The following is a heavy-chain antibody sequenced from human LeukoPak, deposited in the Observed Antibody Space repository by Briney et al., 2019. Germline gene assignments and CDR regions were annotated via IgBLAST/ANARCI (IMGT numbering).Heavy chain of an antibody. Sequence: GGSLRLSCAASGLTFSSYAMSWVREAPGKGLGWVSAISGSGGSTYYADSVKGRFTISRDNSKNTLYLQMNSLRAEDTAVYYCAKVSESSGWYYYYYYGMDVWGQGTTVTVSS. CDR1: GLTFSSYA. V-gene: IGHV3-23*01. CDR2: ISGSGGST. J-gene: IGHJ6*02. CDR3: AKVSESSGWYYYYYYGMDV. D-gene: IGHD6-19*01.